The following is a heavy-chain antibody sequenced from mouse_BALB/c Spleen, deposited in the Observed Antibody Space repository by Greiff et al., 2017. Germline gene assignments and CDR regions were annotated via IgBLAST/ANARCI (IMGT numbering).Heavy chain of an antibody. V-gene: IGHV5-17*02. CDR2: ISSGSSTI. CDR3: ARDDYGGYFDV. D-gene: IGHD2-4*01. Sequence: EVQGVESGGGLVQPGGSRKLSCAASGFTFSSFGMHWVRQAPEKGLEWVAYISSGSSTIYYADTVKGRFTISRDNPKNTLFLQMTSLRSEDTAMYYCARDDYGGYFDVWGAGTTVTVSS. CDR1: GFTFSSFG. J-gene: IGHJ1*01.